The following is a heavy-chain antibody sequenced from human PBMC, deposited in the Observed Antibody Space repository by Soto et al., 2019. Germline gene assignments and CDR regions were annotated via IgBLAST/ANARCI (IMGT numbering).Heavy chain of an antibody. Sequence: QVQLQESGPGLVKPSGTLSLTCAVSGGSISSSNWWSWVRQPPGKGLEWIGEIYRSGSTNYNPSRRRRVTRSVDKSPNQYPLKLSSVTAAYTDVYYGARWGDSLLVPIKRKTASDNQYYFDYWGQGTLVTVSS. V-gene: IGHV4-4*02. CDR2: IYRSGST. CDR1: GGSISSSNW. J-gene: IGHJ4*02. CDR3: ARWGDSLLVPIKRKTASDNQYYFDY. D-gene: IGHD2-8*02.